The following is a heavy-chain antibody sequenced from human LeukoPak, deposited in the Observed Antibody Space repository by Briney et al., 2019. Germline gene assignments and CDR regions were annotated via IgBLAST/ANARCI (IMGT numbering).Heavy chain of an antibody. CDR2: IYYSGST. Sequence: PSETLSLPCTVSGGSISRYYWSWIRQPPGKGLEWIGSIYYSGSTYYDPSLKSRVTISVGTSKNQFSLKLSSVTAADTAVYYCARDYSNYGRDYWGQGTLVTVSS. D-gene: IGHD4-11*01. V-gene: IGHV4-39*07. CDR3: ARDYSNYGRDY. CDR1: GGSISRYY. J-gene: IGHJ4*02.